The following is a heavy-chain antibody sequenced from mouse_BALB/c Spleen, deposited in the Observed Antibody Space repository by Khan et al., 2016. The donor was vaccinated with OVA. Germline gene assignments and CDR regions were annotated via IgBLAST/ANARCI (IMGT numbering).Heavy chain of an antibody. CDR1: GFTFSSYY. V-gene: IGHV5-6-2*01. D-gene: IGHD2-2*01. J-gene: IGHJ3*01. CDR3: TRHDGYDGEFAD. CDR2: IKNNGGKI. Sequence: EVELVESGGGLVKLGGSLKLSCAASGFTFSSYYMSWVRQTPEKRLELVAAIKNNGGKIYYPDTVKGRFTISRDNANYTLYLQMNSLKSEDTAMYYCTRHDGYDGEFADWGQGTLVTVSA.